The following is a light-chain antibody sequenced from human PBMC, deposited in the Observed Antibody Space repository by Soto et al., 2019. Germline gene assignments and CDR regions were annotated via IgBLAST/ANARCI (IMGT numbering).Light chain of an antibody. J-gene: IGKJ2*01. CDR2: GAV. CDR1: QSVGGD. CDR3: QQYNAWPRT. Sequence: EIVMTQSPVTLSVSPGERATLSCRASQSVGGDVAWYQQIPGQSPRLLIYGAVTRATGVAARFTGGGSGTELTLTVDSLQSEDLATYYCQQYNAWPRTFGQGTKLEI. V-gene: IGKV3-15*01.